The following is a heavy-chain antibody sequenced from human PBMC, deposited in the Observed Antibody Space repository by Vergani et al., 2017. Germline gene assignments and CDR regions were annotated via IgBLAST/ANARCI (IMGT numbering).Heavy chain of an antibody. V-gene: IGHV4-30-2*01. J-gene: IGHJ5*02. Sequence: QLQLQASGSGLVKPSQTLSLTCAVSGGSISSGGYSWSWIRQPPGKGLEWIGYIYHSGSTYYNPSLKSRVTISVDRSKNRFSLKLSSVTARGTAVYYCARAYSGYPNWFHRCGEATLVAVSP. D-gene: IGHD5-12*01. CDR2: IYHSGST. CDR1: GGSISSGGYS. CDR3: ARAYSGYPNWFHR.